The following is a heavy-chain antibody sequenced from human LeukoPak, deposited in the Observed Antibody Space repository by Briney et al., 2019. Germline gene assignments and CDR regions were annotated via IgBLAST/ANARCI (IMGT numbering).Heavy chain of an antibody. CDR3: AREGGDGHQLVRGRPYYYYGMDV. Sequence: GSLRLYSAASGFTFINYWMHWVRPAPGQGRLCVSRTDIDVTSTTYADSVKGRVSISRDNAKNTLYLQMNSLRAEDTAVYYCAREGGDGHQLVRGRPYYYYGMDVWGQGTTVTVSS. D-gene: IGHD6-13*01. CDR1: GFTFINYW. J-gene: IGHJ6*02. CDR2: TDIDVTST. V-gene: IGHV3-74*01.